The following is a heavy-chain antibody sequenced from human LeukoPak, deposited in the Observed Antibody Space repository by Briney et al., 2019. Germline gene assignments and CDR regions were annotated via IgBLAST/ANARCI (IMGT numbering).Heavy chain of an antibody. CDR3: VAAMGSAPVDY. V-gene: IGHV1-3*01. J-gene: IGHJ4*02. D-gene: IGHD2-2*01. CDR2: INAGNGNT. Sequence: ASVKVSCKASGYTFTTYPMHWVRQAPGQRLEWMGWINAGNGNTEYSENFQGRVTITSDRSASTVHVELSSLRSEDTAVYYCVAAMGSAPVDYWGQGTLVTVSS. CDR1: GYTFTTYP.